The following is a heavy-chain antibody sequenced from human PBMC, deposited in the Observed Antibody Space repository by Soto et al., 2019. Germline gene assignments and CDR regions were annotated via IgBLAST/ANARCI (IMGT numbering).Heavy chain of an antibody. D-gene: IGHD3-10*01. CDR2: IYYSGST. Sequence: SETLSLTCTVSGGSISSGGYYWSWIRQHPGKGLEWIGYIYYSGSTYYNPSLKSRVTISVDTSKNQFSLKLSSVTAADTAVYYCARDRGTYYYYYMDVWGKGTTVTVSS. V-gene: IGHV4-31*03. CDR1: GGSISSGGYY. J-gene: IGHJ6*03. CDR3: ARDRGTYYYYYMDV.